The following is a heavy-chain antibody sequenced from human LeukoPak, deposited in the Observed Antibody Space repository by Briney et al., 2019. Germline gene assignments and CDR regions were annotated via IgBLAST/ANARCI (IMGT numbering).Heavy chain of an antibody. CDR2: ISGSGGST. CDR1: GFTFSSYA. D-gene: IGHD3-10*01. CDR3: AKADVTMVRGVIVPPYDY. V-gene: IGHV3-23*01. J-gene: IGHJ4*02. Sequence: SGGSLRLSCAASGFTFSSYAMSWVRQAPGKGLEWVSAISGSGGSTYYADSVKGRFTISRDNSKNTLYLQMNSLRAEDTAAYYCAKADVTMVRGVIVPPYDYWGQGTLVTVSS.